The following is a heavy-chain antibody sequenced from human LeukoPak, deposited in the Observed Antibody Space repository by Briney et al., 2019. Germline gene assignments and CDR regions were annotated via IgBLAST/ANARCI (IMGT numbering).Heavy chain of an antibody. CDR2: ISAYNGNT. CDR1: GYTFTSYG. V-gene: IGHV1-18*01. Sequence: ASVKVSCKASGYTFTSYGISWVRQAPRQGVEWMGWISAYNGNTNYAQKLQGRVTMTTDTSTRTAYMELRSLRSDDTAVYYCARDHPYGGGDVGDYWGQGTLVTVSS. J-gene: IGHJ4*02. D-gene: IGHD4-23*01. CDR3: ARDHPYGGGDVGDY.